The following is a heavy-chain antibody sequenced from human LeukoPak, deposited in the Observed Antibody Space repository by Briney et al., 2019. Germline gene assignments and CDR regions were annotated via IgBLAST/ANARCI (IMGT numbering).Heavy chain of an antibody. CDR2: IRYDGSNK. J-gene: IGHJ6*03. Sequence: GGSLRLSCAASRFTFSSYGMHWVRQAPGKGLEWVAFIRYDGSNKYYADSVKGRFTISRDNSKNTLYLQMNSLRAEDTAVYYCAKVPRDQLPRYYYYYYMDVWGKGTTVTVSS. CDR1: RFTFSSYG. D-gene: IGHD2-2*01. V-gene: IGHV3-30*02. CDR3: AKVPRDQLPRYYYYYYMDV.